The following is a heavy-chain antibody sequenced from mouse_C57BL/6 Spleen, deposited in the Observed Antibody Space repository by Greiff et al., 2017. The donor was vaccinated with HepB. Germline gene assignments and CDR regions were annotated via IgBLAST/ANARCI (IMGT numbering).Heavy chain of an antibody. D-gene: IGHD2-5*01. CDR1: GYAFSSYW. J-gene: IGHJ2*01. CDR2: IYPGDGDT. Sequence: VQLQQSGAELVKPGASVKISCKASGYAFSSYWMNWVKQRPGKGLEWIGQIYPGDGDTNYNGKFKGKATLTADKSSSTAYMQLSSLTSEDSAVYFCARRSNFPYYFDYWGQGTTLTVSS. V-gene: IGHV1-80*01. CDR3: ARRSNFPYYFDY.